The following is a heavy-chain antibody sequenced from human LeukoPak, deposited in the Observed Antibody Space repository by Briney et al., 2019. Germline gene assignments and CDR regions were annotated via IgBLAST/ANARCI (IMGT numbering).Heavy chain of an antibody. J-gene: IGHJ6*03. D-gene: IGHD3-10*01. CDR2: IYYSGST. Sequence: SETLSLTCTVSGGSISSSSYYWGWIRQPPGKGLEWIGSIYYSGSTYYNPSLKSRVTISVDTSKNQFSLKLSSVTAADTAAYYCARGMSYYYYYMDVWGKGTTVTVSS. V-gene: IGHV4-39*07. CDR1: GGSISSSSYY. CDR3: ARGMSYYYYYMDV.